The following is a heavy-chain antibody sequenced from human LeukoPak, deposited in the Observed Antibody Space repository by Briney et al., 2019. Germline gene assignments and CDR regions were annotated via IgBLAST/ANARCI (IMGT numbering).Heavy chain of an antibody. CDR1: GFTFDDYA. J-gene: IGHJ5*02. CDR3: ASSISCGGDCYLAPRFDP. Sequence: PGGSLRLSCAASGFTFDDYAMHWVRQAPGKGLVWVSRINSDGSSTSYADSVKGRFTISRDNAKNTLYLQMNSLRAEDTAVYYCASSISCGGDCYLAPRFDPWGQGTLVTVSS. CDR2: INSDGSST. V-gene: IGHV3-74*01. D-gene: IGHD2-21*02.